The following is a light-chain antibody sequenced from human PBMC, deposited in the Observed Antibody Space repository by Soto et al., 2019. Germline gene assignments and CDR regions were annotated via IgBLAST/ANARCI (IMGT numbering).Light chain of an antibody. J-gene: IGLJ1*01. CDR2: EVS. V-gene: IGLV2-8*01. Sequence: QSVLTQPPSASGSFGQSVTISCTGTSSDVGGYNYVSWYQQHPGKAPKLMIYEVSERPSGVPDRFSGSKSGNTASLTVSGLQADDEADYYCCSYAGSSTSLYVFGTGTKVTVL. CDR1: SSDVGGYNY. CDR3: CSYAGSSTSLYV.